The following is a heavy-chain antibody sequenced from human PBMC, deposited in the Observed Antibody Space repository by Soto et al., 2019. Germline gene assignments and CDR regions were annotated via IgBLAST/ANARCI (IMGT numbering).Heavy chain of an antibody. CDR3: ARYFGDYIDAFDT. Sequence: PSETLSLTCTASGGSISGSPYYWGWIRQTPGKGLEWIGRVYYSGSGYYNPSLRRRITISVDASRNQFSLKLWSVTAADTAVYYCARYFGDYIDAFDTWGQGTKVTVSS. D-gene: IGHD4-17*01. V-gene: IGHV4-39*01. CDR1: GGSISGSPYY. J-gene: IGHJ3*02. CDR2: VYYSGSG.